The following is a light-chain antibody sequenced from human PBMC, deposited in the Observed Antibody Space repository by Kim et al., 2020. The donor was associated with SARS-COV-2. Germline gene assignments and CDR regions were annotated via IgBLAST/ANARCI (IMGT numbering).Light chain of an antibody. V-gene: IGKV1-33*01. Sequence: LSASVGDRVTITCQASQDISNYLNWYQQQPGNAPKLLIYDASNLETGVPSRFSGSGSGTDFPFTISSLQPEDIATYYCQQYDNLPTFGQGTKLEI. J-gene: IGKJ2*01. CDR2: DAS. CDR3: QQYDNLPT. CDR1: QDISNY.